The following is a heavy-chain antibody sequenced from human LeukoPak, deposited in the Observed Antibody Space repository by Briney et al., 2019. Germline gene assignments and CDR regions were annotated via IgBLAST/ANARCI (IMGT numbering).Heavy chain of an antibody. J-gene: IGHJ4*02. V-gene: IGHV3-20*04. CDR1: GFTFEDYG. CDR2: IDWNGGST. D-gene: IGHD4-23*01. Sequence: GGSLRLSCAASGFTFEDYGMRWVRQFSGKGLEWVSGIDWNGGSTGYADSVKGRFTISRDNAKNSLYLQMNNLRPEDTALYYCARKGGKYYGGLDYWGQGTLVTVSS. CDR3: ARKGGKYYGGLDY.